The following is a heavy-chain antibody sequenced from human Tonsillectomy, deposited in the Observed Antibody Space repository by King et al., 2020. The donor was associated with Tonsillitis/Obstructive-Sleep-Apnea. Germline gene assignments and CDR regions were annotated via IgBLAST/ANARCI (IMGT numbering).Heavy chain of an antibody. Sequence: VQLVESGGGLVQPGGSLRLSCVASGFTFSTYAMTWVRQAPGKGPEWVSGISGSNGGTSYTDSVKGRSTISRDNSKNTLYLHMNSLRADDTALYYCAKDFAAVTGDPGSWGQGTLVTVSS. CDR3: AKDFAAVTGDPGS. D-gene: IGHD6-19*01. CDR2: ISGSNGGT. V-gene: IGHV3-23*04. CDR1: GFTFSTYA. J-gene: IGHJ5*02.